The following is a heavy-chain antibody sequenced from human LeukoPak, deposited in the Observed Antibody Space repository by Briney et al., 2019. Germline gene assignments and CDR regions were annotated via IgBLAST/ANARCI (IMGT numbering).Heavy chain of an antibody. CDR1: GGSFSGYY. CDR3: ARGGEMANFDY. D-gene: IGHD5-24*01. Sequence: SETLSLTCAVYGGSFSGYYWSWIRQPPGKGLEWIGEINHSESTNYNPSLKSRVTISVDTSKNQFSLKLSSVTAADTAVYYCARGGEMANFDYWGQGTLVAVSS. CDR2: INHSEST. J-gene: IGHJ4*02. V-gene: IGHV4-34*01.